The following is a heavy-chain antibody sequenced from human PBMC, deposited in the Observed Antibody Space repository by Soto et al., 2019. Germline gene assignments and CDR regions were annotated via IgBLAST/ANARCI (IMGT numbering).Heavy chain of an antibody. J-gene: IGHJ6*02. CDR2: INPSGGST. CDR3: ARDFPCSSTSCPRRGLVYYGMDV. CDR1: GYTFTSYY. D-gene: IGHD2-2*01. Sequence: ASVKVSCKASGYTFTSYYMHWVRQAPGQGLEWMGIINPSGGSTSYAQKFQGRVTMTRDTSTSTVYMELSSLRSEDTAVYYCARDFPCSSTSCPRRGLVYYGMDVWGQGTTVTSP. V-gene: IGHV1-46*01.